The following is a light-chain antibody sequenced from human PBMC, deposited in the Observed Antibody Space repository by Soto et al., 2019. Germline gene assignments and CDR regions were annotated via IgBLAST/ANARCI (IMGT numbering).Light chain of an antibody. V-gene: IGKV3-11*01. CDR2: DAS. J-gene: IGKJ1*01. Sequence: EIMVTLSPAALSLSPGERTTLSCRASQSVSSYLAWYQQKPGQAPRLLIYDASNRATGIPARFSGSGSGTDFTLAFSSLEPEDFPVYSCKDRSNLPWTFGRGTKVDIK. CDR3: KDRSNLPWT. CDR1: QSVSSY.